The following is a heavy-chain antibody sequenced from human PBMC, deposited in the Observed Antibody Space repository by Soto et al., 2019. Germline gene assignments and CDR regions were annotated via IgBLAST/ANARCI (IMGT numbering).Heavy chain of an antibody. Sequence: ASVKVSCKASGYTFTSYGISWVRQAPGQGLEWMGWISAYNGNTNYAQKLQGRVTMTTDTSTSTAYMELRSLRSDDTAVYYCAGAGGYCSSTSCYWLDPWGQGTLVTVSS. J-gene: IGHJ5*02. D-gene: IGHD2-2*01. CDR3: AGAGGYCSSTSCYWLDP. CDR1: GYTFTSYG. V-gene: IGHV1-18*01. CDR2: ISAYNGNT.